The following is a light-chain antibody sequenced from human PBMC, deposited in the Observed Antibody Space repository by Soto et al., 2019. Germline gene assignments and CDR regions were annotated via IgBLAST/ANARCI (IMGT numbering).Light chain of an antibody. CDR1: SSDVGTYNL. J-gene: IGLJ2*01. Sequence: QSALTQPASVSGSPGQSITISCTGTSSDVGTYNLVSWYQQCPGKAPKLMIYEGSKRPSGVSNRFSGSKSGNTASLTISGLQAEDEADYYCCSYAGSSTHEVFGGGTKLTVL. CDR2: EGS. V-gene: IGLV2-23*01. CDR3: CSYAGSSTHEV.